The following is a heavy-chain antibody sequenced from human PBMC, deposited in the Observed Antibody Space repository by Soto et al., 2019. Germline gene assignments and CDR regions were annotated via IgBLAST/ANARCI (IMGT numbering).Heavy chain of an antibody. CDR1: GFTFSSYS. Sequence: PGGSLRLSCAASGFTFSSYSMNWVRQAPGKGLEWVSYISSSSSTIYYADSVKGRFTISRDNAKNSLYLQMNSLRDEDTAVYYCARDIRVCSGRSCYSPYDAFDIWARGTMVTVSS. CDR3: ARDIRVCSGRSCYSPYDAFDI. CDR2: ISSSSSTI. J-gene: IGHJ3*02. V-gene: IGHV3-48*02. D-gene: IGHD2-15*01.